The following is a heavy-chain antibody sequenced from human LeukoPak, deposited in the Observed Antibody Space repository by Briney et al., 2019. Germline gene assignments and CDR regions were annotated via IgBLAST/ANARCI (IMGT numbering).Heavy chain of an antibody. J-gene: IGHJ4*02. CDR3: AGQVDSYVYFDI. CDR1: GGSISSYY. V-gene: IGHV4-59*08. Sequence: SETLSLTCTVSGGSISSYYWSWIRQPPGKGLEWIGYIYYSGSTNYNPSLKSRVTISVDTSKNQFSLKLGSLTAADTAVYYCAGQVDSYVYFDIWGQGTLVTVSS. CDR2: IYYSGST. D-gene: IGHD3-22*01.